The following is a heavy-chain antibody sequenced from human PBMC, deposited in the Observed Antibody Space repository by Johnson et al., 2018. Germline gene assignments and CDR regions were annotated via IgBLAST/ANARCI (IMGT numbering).Heavy chain of an antibody. Sequence: QVQLQESGPGLVKPSETLSLTCTLSGGSISNYYWSWIRQPPGKGLEWIGDIYYNGNTNYNPSLKSRVTISVDTSTNHFSLKLSSVTAADTAVYFCEGDHPFVYGGNFDAFDIWGQGTMVTVSS. J-gene: IGHJ3*02. D-gene: IGHD4-23*01. V-gene: IGHV4-59*01. CDR1: GGSISNYY. CDR3: EGDHPFVYGGNFDAFDI. CDR2: IYYNGNT.